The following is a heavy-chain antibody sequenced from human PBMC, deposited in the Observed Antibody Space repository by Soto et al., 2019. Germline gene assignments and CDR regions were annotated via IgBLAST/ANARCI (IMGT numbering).Heavy chain of an antibody. CDR3: ARSGDNYNVLDY. D-gene: IGHD3-10*02. J-gene: IGHJ4*02. CDR1: VFTLIDHY. V-gene: IGHV3-11*03. Sequence: GGSLRLSCASSVFTLIDHYMSWIRQAPGKGLEWVSFSSNSGTFTKYADSVKGRFTISRDNAKNSLYLQINSLRGEDTAIYFCARSGDNYNVLDYWGPGTPVTVSS. CDR2: SSNSGTFT.